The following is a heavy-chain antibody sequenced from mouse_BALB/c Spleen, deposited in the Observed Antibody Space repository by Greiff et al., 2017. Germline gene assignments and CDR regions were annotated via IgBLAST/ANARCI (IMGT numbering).Heavy chain of an antibody. CDR1: GFTFSSFG. CDR2: ISSGSSTI. CDR3: ARGYPYAMDY. D-gene: IGHD3-1*01. Sequence: EVKLMESGGGLVQPGGSRKLSCAASGFTFSSFGMHWVRQAPEKGLEWVAYISSGSSTIYYADTVKGRFTISRDNPKNTLFLQMTSLRSEDTAMYYCARGYPYAMDYWGQGTSVTVSS. V-gene: IGHV5-17*02. J-gene: IGHJ4*01.